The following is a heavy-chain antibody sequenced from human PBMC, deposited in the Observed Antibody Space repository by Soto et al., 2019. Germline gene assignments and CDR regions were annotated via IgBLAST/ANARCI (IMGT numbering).Heavy chain of an antibody. CDR3: AKGEGTYGDYVMIAFDI. CDR1: GFTFSSYA. D-gene: IGHD4-17*01. Sequence: PGGSLRLSCAASGFTFSSYAMSWVRQAPGKGLEWVSAISGSGGSTYYADSVKGRFTISRDNSKNTLYLQMNSLRAEDTAVYYCAKGEGTYGDYVMIAFDIWGQGTMVTVSS. J-gene: IGHJ3*02. V-gene: IGHV3-23*01. CDR2: ISGSGGST.